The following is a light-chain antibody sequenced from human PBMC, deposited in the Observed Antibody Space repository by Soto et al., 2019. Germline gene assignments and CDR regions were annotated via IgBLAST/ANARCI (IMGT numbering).Light chain of an antibody. CDR3: SSYTSSTTLDVV. CDR2: EVT. CDR1: SSDVGGHNY. Sequence: QSVLTQPESVSGSPGQSITISCTGTSSDVGGHNYVSWYQQHPGTAPKLMIYEVTNRPSGVSNRFSGSKSGNTASLTISGLQAEDEADYYCSSYTSSTTLDVVFGGGTKLTVL. V-gene: IGLV2-14*01. J-gene: IGLJ2*01.